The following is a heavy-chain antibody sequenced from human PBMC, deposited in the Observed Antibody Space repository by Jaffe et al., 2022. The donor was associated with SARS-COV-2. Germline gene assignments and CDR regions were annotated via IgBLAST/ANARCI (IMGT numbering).Heavy chain of an antibody. CDR2: ISAYNGNT. Sequence: QVQLVQSGAEVKKPGASVKVSCKASGYTFTSYGISWVRQAPGQGLEWMGWISAYNGNTNYAQKLQGRVTMTTDTSTSTAYMELRSLRSDDTAVYYCARFFTYSSSWTNPVWYAFDIWGQGTMVTVSS. V-gene: IGHV1-18*01. CDR3: ARFFTYSSSWTNPVWYAFDI. J-gene: IGHJ3*02. D-gene: IGHD6-13*01. CDR1: GYTFTSYG.